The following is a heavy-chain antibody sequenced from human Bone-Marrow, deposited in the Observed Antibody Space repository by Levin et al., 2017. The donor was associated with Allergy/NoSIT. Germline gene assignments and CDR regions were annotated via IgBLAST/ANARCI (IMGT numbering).Heavy chain of an antibody. J-gene: IGHJ4*02. Sequence: SCAASGFPFINAWMSWVRQAPGKGLEWVGRIKSKNDGATTDYAAPVKGRFIVSRDDSKNTLYLQMNSLKIEDTGVYFCSTLVPAAEGDYWGQGTLVTVSS. CDR3: STLVPAAEGDY. CDR1: GFPFINAW. CDR2: IKSKNDGATT. D-gene: IGHD2-2*01. V-gene: IGHV3-15*07.